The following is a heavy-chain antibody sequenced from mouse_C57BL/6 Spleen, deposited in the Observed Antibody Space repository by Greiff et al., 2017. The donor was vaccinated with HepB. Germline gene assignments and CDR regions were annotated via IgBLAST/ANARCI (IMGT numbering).Heavy chain of an antibody. CDR1: GYTFTSYW. CDR2: IDPSDSYI. CDR3: ARHPGDYDFDY. J-gene: IGHJ2*01. Sequence: VQLQQPGAELVKPGASVKLSCKASGYTFTSYWMQWVKQRPGQGLEWIGEIDPSDSYINYNQKFKGKAILSVDTSSSTAYMQLSSLTSEDSAVYYGARHPGDYDFDYWGQGTTLTVSS. D-gene: IGHD2-4*01. V-gene: IGHV1-50*01.